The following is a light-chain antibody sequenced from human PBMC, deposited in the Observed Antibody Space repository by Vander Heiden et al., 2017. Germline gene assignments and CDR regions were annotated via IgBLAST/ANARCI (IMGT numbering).Light chain of an antibody. V-gene: IGLV2-23*01. CDR1: SSDVGSYNL. Sequence: GQSITISCTGTSSDVGSYNLVSWYQQHPGKAPKLMIYEGRKRPSGVSNRFSGSKSGNTASLTISGLQAEDEADYYCCSYAGSSTLVFGGGTKLTVL. CDR3: CSYAGSSTLV. J-gene: IGLJ2*01. CDR2: EGR.